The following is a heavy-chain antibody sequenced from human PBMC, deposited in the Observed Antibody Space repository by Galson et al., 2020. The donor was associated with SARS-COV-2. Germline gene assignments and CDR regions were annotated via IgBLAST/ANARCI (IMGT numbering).Heavy chain of an antibody. CDR3: ASSYYDFWSGYPVGAFDI. J-gene: IGHJ3*02. V-gene: IGHV4-59*01. Sequence: SETLSLTCTVSGGSISSYYWSWIRQPPGKGLEWIGYIYYRGSTNYNPSLKSRVTISVDTSKNQFSLKLSSVTAADTAVYYCASSYYDFWSGYPVGAFDIWGQGTMVTVSS. CDR2: IYYRGST. CDR1: GGSISSYY. D-gene: IGHD3-3*01.